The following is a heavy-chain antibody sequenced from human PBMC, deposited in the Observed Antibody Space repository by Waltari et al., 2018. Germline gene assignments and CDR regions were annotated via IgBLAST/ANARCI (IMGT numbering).Heavy chain of an antibody. Sequence: QVQLQQWGAGLLKPSETLSLTCAVYGGSFSGYYWSWIRQPPGKGLEWIGEITHSGRTNDSPSSKSQVTRSLDTSKNQFALKLGQVTAAATAVYYFARGVAARPFDYWGQGTLVTVSS. CDR1: GGSFSGYY. CDR2: ITHSGRT. J-gene: IGHJ4*02. CDR3: ARGVAARPFDY. D-gene: IGHD6-6*01. V-gene: IGHV4-34*01.